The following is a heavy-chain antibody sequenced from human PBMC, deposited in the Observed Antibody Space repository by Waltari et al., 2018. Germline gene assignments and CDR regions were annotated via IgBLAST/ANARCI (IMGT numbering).Heavy chain of an antibody. CDR3: ARVPPRYSGSYPDY. D-gene: IGHD1-26*01. J-gene: IGHJ4*02. CDR1: GGSFSGYY. CDR2: INHSGST. V-gene: IGHV4-34*01. Sequence: QVQLQQWGAGLLKPSETLSLTCAVYGGSFSGYYWSWIRQPPGKGLEWIGEINHSGSTNYNPSLKSRVTISVDTSKNQFSLKLSSVTAADTAVYYCARVPPRYSGSYPDYWGQGTLVTVSS.